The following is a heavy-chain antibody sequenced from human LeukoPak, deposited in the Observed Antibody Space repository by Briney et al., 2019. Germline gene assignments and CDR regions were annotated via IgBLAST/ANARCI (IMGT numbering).Heavy chain of an antibody. V-gene: IGHV3-21*01. CDR3: VRVGYCSGGGCQGRDWFDP. D-gene: IGHD2-15*01. CDR1: GFTFSTYN. J-gene: IGHJ5*02. CDR2: ITSSSTNI. Sequence: GGSLRLSCAASGFTFSTYNMNWVRQAPGKGLEWVSSITSSSTNIYYADSVKGRFTISRDNAANSLYLQMNSLRVDDTAVYYRVRVGYCSGGGCQGRDWFDPWGQGTLVTVSS.